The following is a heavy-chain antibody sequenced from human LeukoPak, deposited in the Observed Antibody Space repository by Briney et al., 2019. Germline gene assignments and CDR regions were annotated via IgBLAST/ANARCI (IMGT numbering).Heavy chain of an antibody. Sequence: GGSLRLSCAASGFTFSSYSMNWVRQAPGKGLEWVSSISSSSSYIYYADSVKGRFTISRDNAKNSLYLQMNSLRAEDTAVYYCARSDYDFWSGYYDYWGLGTLVTVSS. V-gene: IGHV3-21*01. CDR2: ISSSSSYI. CDR3: ARSDYDFWSGYYDY. D-gene: IGHD3-3*01. J-gene: IGHJ4*02. CDR1: GFTFSSYS.